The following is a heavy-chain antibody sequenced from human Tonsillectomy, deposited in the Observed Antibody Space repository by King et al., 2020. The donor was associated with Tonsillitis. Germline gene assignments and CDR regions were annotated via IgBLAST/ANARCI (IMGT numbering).Heavy chain of an antibody. D-gene: IGHD3-9*01. CDR3: AGDQYDILPGYGMDV. CDR2: ISSSSSYI. Sequence: QLVQSGGGLVKPGGSLRLSCAASGFTFSSYSMNWVRQAPGKGLEWVSSISSSSSYIFYADSVKGRFTLSRDNAKNSLYLQMNSLRAEDTAVYYCAGDQYDILPGYGMDVWGQGTTVTVSS. CDR1: GFTFSSYS. J-gene: IGHJ6*02. V-gene: IGHV3-21*01.